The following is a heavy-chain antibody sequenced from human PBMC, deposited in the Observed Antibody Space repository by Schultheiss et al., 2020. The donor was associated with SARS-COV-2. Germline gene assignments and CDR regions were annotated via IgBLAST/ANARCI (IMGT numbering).Heavy chain of an antibody. J-gene: IGHJ5*02. CDR1: GFTFSTYG. Sequence: GGSLRLSCAASGFTFSTYGMHWVRQAPGKGLEWVAIIWYDGGNKYYADSVKGRFTISRDNSKNTLYLQMNSLRAEDTAVYYCARDQLFILTGYHLPTPWFDPWGQGTLVTVSS. CDR3: ARDQLFILTGYHLPTPWFDP. V-gene: IGHV3-33*08. D-gene: IGHD3-9*01. CDR2: IWYDGGNK.